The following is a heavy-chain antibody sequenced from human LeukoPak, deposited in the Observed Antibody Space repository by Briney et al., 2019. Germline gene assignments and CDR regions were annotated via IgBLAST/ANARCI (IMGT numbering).Heavy chain of an antibody. V-gene: IGHV3-11*04. D-gene: IGHD4-17*01. Sequence: GGSLRLSCAAYGFTFRDYYMSWIRQAPGKGLEWVSYISSSGSTIYYADSVKGRFTISRDNAKNSLYLQMNSLRAEDTAVYYCAKSPDPYGGYYFDYWGQGTLVTVSS. CDR2: ISSSGSTI. J-gene: IGHJ4*02. CDR1: GFTFRDYY. CDR3: AKSPDPYGGYYFDY.